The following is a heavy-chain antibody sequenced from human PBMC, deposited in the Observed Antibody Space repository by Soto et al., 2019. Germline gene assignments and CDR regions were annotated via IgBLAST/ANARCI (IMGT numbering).Heavy chain of an antibody. D-gene: IGHD3-22*01. Sequence: SETLSLTCTVSGGSISSSSYYWGWIRQPPGKGLEWIGSIYYSGSTYYNPSLKSRVTISVDTSKNQFSLKLSSVTAADTAVYYCARNELEYYYDSSLDYWGQGTLVTVSS. V-gene: IGHV4-39*01. J-gene: IGHJ4*02. CDR1: GGSISSSSYY. CDR2: IYYSGST. CDR3: ARNELEYYYDSSLDY.